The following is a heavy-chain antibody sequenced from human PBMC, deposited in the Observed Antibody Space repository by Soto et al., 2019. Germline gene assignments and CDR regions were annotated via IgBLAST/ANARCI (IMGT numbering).Heavy chain of an antibody. Sequence: QVQLVESGGGVVQPGTSLTLPCVASGFTFSSYGMHWVRQAPGKGLEWVALISYDGSAKYYADSVKGRFTISRDNSRNTLYLEMNSLRVEDTDVYYCAKGHQNHYGGSSVPDYWGQGILLTVSS. CDR3: AKGHQNHYGGSSVPDY. D-gene: IGHD4-17*01. V-gene: IGHV3-30*18. J-gene: IGHJ4*02. CDR1: GFTFSSYG. CDR2: ISYDGSAK.